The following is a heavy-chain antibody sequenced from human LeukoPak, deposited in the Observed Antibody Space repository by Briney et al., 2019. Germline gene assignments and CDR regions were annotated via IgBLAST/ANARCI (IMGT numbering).Heavy chain of an antibody. CDR2: IRYDGGKK. J-gene: IGHJ4*02. Sequence: PGGSLRLSCAASGFTFSSYGMHWVRQAPGKGLEWVAFIRYDGGKKYYADSVKGRFTISRDNSKNTLYLQMSSLRAEDTALYYCAKTGSWGSSNYYFDYWGQGTLVTVSS. CDR3: AKTGSWGSSNYYFDY. V-gene: IGHV3-30*02. D-gene: IGHD2-15*01. CDR1: GFTFSSYG.